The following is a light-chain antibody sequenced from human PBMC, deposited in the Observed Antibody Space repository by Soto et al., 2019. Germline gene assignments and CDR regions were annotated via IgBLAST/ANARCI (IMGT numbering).Light chain of an antibody. CDR1: ESISRW. Sequence: DIQMTQSPSTLSASVGDRVTITCLASESISRWLAWFQQKPGKAPNLLIYDASILQSGVPSRFSGSGSGTDFTLTISSLQPEDFAVYYCQQYHSWPPITCGQGTRLEIK. CDR3: QQYHSWPPIT. V-gene: IGKV1-5*01. J-gene: IGKJ5*01. CDR2: DAS.